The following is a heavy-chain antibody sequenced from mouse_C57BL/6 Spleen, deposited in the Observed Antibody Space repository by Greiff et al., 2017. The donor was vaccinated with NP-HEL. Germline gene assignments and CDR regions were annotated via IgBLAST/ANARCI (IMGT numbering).Heavy chain of an antibody. J-gene: IGHJ4*01. V-gene: IGHV1-50*01. CDR1: GYTFTSYW. CDR3: ARLGYAMDY. CDR2: IDPSDSYT. Sequence: QVQLQQSGAELVKPGASVKLSCKASGYTFTSYWMQWVKQRPGQGLEWIGEIDPSDSYTNYNQKFKGKATLTVDTSSSTAYMQLSSLTSEDSAVYYCARLGYAMDYWGQGTSVTVSS.